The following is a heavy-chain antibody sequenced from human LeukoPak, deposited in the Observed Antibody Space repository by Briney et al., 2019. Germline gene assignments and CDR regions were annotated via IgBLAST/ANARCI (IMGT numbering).Heavy chain of an antibody. CDR3: ARDYGDYVGAFDI. V-gene: IGHV4-59*12. Sequence: SETLSLTCTVSGGSISSYYWSWIRQPPGKGLEWIGFIYYSGSTNYNPPLKSRVTMSVDTSKNQFSLKLSSVTAADTAMYYCARDYGDYVGAFDIWGQGTMVTVSS. J-gene: IGHJ3*02. D-gene: IGHD4-17*01. CDR1: GGSISSYY. CDR2: IYYSGST.